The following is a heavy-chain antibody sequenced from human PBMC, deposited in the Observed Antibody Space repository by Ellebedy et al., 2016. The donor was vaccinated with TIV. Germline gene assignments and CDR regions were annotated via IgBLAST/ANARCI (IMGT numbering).Heavy chain of an antibody. V-gene: IGHV3-7*03. Sequence: GGSLRLSCAASGFTFRNYWMSWVRQAPGKGLEWVANINQDGSARYYVDSVKGRFTISRDNAKNSLYLQMNSLRGEDTAVYYCARGGVVAGADYWGQGTLVTVSS. D-gene: IGHD6-19*01. J-gene: IGHJ4*02. CDR3: ARGGVVAGADY. CDR2: INQDGSAR. CDR1: GFTFRNYW.